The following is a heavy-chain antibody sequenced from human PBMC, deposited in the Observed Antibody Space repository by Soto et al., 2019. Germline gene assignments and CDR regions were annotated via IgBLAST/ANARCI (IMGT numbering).Heavy chain of an antibody. Sequence: ASVKVSCKASGYTFTSYGISWVRQAPGQGLEWMGWINAYNGNTNYAQNLQGRVTMTTDTSTSTAYMELRSLRSDDTAVYYCAKGVPGIAVAGTGYFQHWGQGTLVTVSS. D-gene: IGHD6-19*01. CDR1: GYTFTSYG. CDR3: AKGVPGIAVAGTGYFQH. V-gene: IGHV1-18*01. J-gene: IGHJ1*01. CDR2: INAYNGNT.